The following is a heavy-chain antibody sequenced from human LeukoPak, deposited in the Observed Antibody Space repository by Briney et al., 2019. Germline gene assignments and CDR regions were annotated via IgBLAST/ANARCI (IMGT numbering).Heavy chain of an antibody. V-gene: IGHV3-48*03. J-gene: IGHJ3*02. CDR3: AKIYYAGLHI. Sequence: GGSLRLSCAPSGFTFSSYEMHWLRQPPGRGVEWVSNIGSGGTAKYYADSVKGRFTISRDNAKNSLYLQMNSLRAEDTAVYYCAKIYYAGLHIWGQGAMVTVSS. D-gene: IGHD4-23*01. CDR2: IGSGGTAK. CDR1: GFTFSSYE.